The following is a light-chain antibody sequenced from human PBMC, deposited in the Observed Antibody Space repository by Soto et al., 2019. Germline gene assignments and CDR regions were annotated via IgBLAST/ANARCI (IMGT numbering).Light chain of an antibody. CDR3: QHYASASPWT. Sequence: DIQMTQSPSTLSASIGDRVTITCRASQSISYFLAWYQQKPGKAPNLLLYDASSLESGAPSRFSGSGSGTQFTLTIYSLQPDDFAPFYCQHYASASPWTFGQGTKV. CDR1: QSISYF. CDR2: DAS. V-gene: IGKV1-5*01. J-gene: IGKJ1*01.